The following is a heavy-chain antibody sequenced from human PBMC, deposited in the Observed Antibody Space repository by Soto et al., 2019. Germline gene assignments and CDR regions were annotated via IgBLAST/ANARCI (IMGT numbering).Heavy chain of an antibody. D-gene: IGHD1-26*01. CDR3: ARGPRGATNPYHYYPLDV. J-gene: IGHJ6*01. V-gene: IGHV1-18*04. CDR1: GYTFNSHG. Sequence: QVHLVQSGGEVKKPGTSVKVSCKASGYTFNSHGISWVRQAPGQGLEWMGWINTYSGNTNYAQKFQGRVTMTTSTATDTNLMEIRSLRTDDTGLYYCARGPRGATNPYHYYPLDVWGQGTPITVS. CDR2: INTYSGNT.